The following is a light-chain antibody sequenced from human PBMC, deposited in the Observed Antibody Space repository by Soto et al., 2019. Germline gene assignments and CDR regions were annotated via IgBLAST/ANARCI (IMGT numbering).Light chain of an antibody. J-gene: IGKJ1*01. V-gene: IGKV1-39*01. CDR2: AAS. CDR1: QSISGY. CDR3: QQTYSTPRT. Sequence: IQMTQSPSSLSASVGDSVTITCRASQSISGYLNWYQQKPGKAPNLLIYAASTLQSGVPSRFSGSGSGTDFTLTISSLQPEDFATYYCQQTYSTPRTFGQGTKVDIK.